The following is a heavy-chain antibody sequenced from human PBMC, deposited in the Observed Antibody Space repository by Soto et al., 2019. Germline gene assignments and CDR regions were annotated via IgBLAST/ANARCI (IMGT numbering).Heavy chain of an antibody. Sequence: QVQLEQSGAEVKKPGASVKISCKTSGYTFTSYTLHWVRQAPGQGLEWMGWINAGNGREKYSQRFQDRVSLSTDKSATTPYMGLRSPTSEERAGYFCARGGGWVGEASFDSWGQGTQVIVSS. D-gene: IGHD3-10*01. V-gene: IGHV1-3*01. J-gene: IGHJ4*02. CDR2: INAGNGRE. CDR3: ARGGGWVGEASFDS. CDR1: GYTFTSYT.